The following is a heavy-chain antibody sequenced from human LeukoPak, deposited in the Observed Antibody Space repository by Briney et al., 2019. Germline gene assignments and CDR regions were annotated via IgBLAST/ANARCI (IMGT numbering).Heavy chain of an antibody. CDR2: ISAYNGNT. Sequence: GASVKVSCKASGYTFTSYGISWVRQAPGQGLEWMGWISAYNGNTNYAQKLQGRVTMTTDTSTSTAYMELRSLRSDDTAVYYCARAPPYYYDSSGWGASDIWGQGTMVTVSS. V-gene: IGHV1-18*01. CDR1: GYTFTSYG. CDR3: ARAPPYYYDSSGWGASDI. J-gene: IGHJ3*02. D-gene: IGHD3-22*01.